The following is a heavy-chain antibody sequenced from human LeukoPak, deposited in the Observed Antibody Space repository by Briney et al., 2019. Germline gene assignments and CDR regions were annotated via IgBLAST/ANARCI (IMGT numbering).Heavy chain of an antibody. CDR1: GFTFSSYW. CDR2: INQDGSEK. CDR3: AKALLPVRGSSGPLYYYYYMDV. V-gene: IGHV3-7*03. J-gene: IGHJ6*03. D-gene: IGHD3-22*01. Sequence: GGSLRLSCAASGFTFSSYWMSWVRQAPGKGLECVANINQDGSEKYYVDSVNGRFTISRDNAKNTLYLQMNSLRAEETAVYYCAKALLPVRGSSGPLYYYYYMDVWGKGTTVTVSS.